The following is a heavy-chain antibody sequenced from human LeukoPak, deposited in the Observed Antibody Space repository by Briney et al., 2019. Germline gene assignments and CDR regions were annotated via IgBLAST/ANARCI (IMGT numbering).Heavy chain of an antibody. V-gene: IGHV4-39*01. CDR3: ARHEGVVPAAIAFRGPYFDY. D-gene: IGHD2-2*02. Sequence: SGTLSLTCTVSGGSISSSSYYWGWIRQPPGKGLEWIGSIYYSGSTYYNPSLKSRVTISVDTSKNQFSLKLSSVTAADTAVYYCARHEGVVPAAIAFRGPYFDYWGQGTLVTVSS. CDR2: IYYSGST. CDR1: GGSISSSSYY. J-gene: IGHJ4*02.